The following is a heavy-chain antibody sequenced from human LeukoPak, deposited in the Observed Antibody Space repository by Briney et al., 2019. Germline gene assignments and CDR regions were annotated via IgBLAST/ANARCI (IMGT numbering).Heavy chain of an antibody. CDR1: GFTFRSYA. J-gene: IGHJ4*02. Sequence: GGSLRLSCAASGFTFRSYAMHWVRQAPGKGLEWVAVISYDGSNKYYADSVKGRFTISRDNSKNTLYLQMNSLRAEDTAVYYCASGVSGYYYIDYWGQGTLVTVSS. V-gene: IGHV3-30-3*01. CDR3: ASGVSGYYYIDY. D-gene: IGHD3-22*01. CDR2: ISYDGSNK.